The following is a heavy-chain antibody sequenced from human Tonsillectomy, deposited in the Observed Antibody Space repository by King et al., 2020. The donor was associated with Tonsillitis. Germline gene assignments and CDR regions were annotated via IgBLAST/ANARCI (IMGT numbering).Heavy chain of an antibody. Sequence: VQLVESGGGVVQPGRSLRLSCAASGFTFSSYGMHWVRQAPGKGLEWGAVISYEGSNKYYADSVKGPFTISRDNSKNTRYVQMNSRGAEDTAVYYCAKPPPGLRTLYFDYWGQGTLVTVSS. CDR3: AKPPPGLRTLYFDY. CDR2: ISYEGSNK. J-gene: IGHJ4*02. CDR1: GFTFSSYG. D-gene: IGHD1-7*01. V-gene: IGHV3-30*18.